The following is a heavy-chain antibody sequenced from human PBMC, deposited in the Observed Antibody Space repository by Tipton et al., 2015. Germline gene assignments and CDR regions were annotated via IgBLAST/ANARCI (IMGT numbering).Heavy chain of an antibody. Sequence: TLSLTCTVSGGSISHYYWSWIRQPPGKGLEWFGHIYYSGSTNYNPSLKSRVTMSVDTSKNQFSLKLTSVTAADTAVYYCARGRAAYDYGDYGGFDPRGQGTLVIVSS. CDR2: IYYSGST. V-gene: IGHV4-59*01. CDR3: ARGRAAYDYGDYGGFDP. CDR1: GGSISHYY. D-gene: IGHD4-17*01. J-gene: IGHJ5*02.